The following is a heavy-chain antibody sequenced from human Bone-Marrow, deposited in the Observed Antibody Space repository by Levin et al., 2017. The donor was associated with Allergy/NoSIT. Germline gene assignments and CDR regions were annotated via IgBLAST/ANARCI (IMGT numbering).Heavy chain of an antibody. CDR3: ARGLQGPAAIGAGDY. V-gene: IGHV3-53*01. J-gene: IGHJ4*02. CDR1: GFTVSSNY. Sequence: GGSLRLSCAASGFTVSSNYMSWVRQAPGKGLEWVSVIYSGGSTYYADSVKGRFTISRDNSKNTLYLQMNSLRAEDTAVYYCARGLQGPAAIGAGDYWGQGTLVTVSS. CDR2: IYSGGST. D-gene: IGHD2-2*02.